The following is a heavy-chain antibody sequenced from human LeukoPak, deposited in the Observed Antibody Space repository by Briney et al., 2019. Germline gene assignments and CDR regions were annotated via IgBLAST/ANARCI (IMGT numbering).Heavy chain of an antibody. J-gene: IGHJ5*01. CDR2: IYIGGST. CDR1: GFTFTAHG. D-gene: IGHD1-26*01. Sequence: PGGSLRLSCAASGFTFTAHGMDWVRQAPGKGLEWVSVIYIGGSTYYADSVKGRFTISRDNSKNTLYLQMNSLRAEDMAVYYCAKTGGTSGSYFPPDSWGQGTLVTVSS. V-gene: IGHV3-66*01. CDR3: AKTGGTSGSYFPPDS.